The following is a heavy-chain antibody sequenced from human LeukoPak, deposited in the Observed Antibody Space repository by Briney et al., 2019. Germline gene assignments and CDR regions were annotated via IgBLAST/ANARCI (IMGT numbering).Heavy chain of an antibody. CDR2: ISSSGSTI. Sequence: GGSLRLSCAASGFTFITYEMNWVRQAPGKGLEWISYISSSGSTIFYADSVKGRFTISRDNAKNSLYLQMNSLTADDTAVYYCAKEGIGGALDYWGQGIPVTVSS. CDR1: GFTFITYE. V-gene: IGHV3-48*03. J-gene: IGHJ4*02. CDR3: AKEGIGGALDY. D-gene: IGHD3-16*01.